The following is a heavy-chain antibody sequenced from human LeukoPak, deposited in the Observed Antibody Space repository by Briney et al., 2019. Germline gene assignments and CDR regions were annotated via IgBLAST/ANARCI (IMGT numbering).Heavy chain of an antibody. CDR1: GGTFSSYA. V-gene: IGHV1-69*04. CDR3: ARSTGEGYDSSGPFTV. J-gene: IGHJ4*02. Sequence: SVKVSCKASGGTFSSYAISWVRQAPGQGLEWMGRIIPIFGIANYAQKFQGRVTITADKSTSTAYMELSSLRSEDTAVYYCARSTGEGYDSSGPFTVWGQGTLVTVSS. D-gene: IGHD3-22*01. CDR2: IIPIFGIA.